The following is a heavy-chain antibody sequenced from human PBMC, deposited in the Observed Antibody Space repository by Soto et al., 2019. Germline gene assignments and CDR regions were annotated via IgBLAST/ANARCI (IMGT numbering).Heavy chain of an antibody. CDR1: GGSISSYY. CDR3: TTWGAGAGTT. CDR2: VFYTGIT. Sequence: QVHLQESGPGLVKPAETLSLTCSVSGGSISSYYWSWIRQSPGKGLEWIGYVFYTGITKYNPSFKSRATISGDTSSNQFSLNLMSVTAADTAVYYCTTWGAGAGTTWGQGIRVNVSP. V-gene: IGHV4-59*03. J-gene: IGHJ4*02. D-gene: IGHD1-1*01.